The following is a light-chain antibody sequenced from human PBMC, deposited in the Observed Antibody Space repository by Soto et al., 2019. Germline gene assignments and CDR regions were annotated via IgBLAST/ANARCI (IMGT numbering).Light chain of an antibody. J-gene: IGLJ2*01. CDR2: VNSDGSH. CDR3: QTWDTGIVL. V-gene: IGLV4-69*01. Sequence: QSVLTQSPSTSASLGASVKLTCTLSSGHSNYAIAWHQQLPEKGPRYLMKVNSDGSHSKGDGIPDRFSGSSSGAERYLTISSLQSEDEADYYCQTWDTGIVLFGGGTEVTVL. CDR1: SGHSNYA.